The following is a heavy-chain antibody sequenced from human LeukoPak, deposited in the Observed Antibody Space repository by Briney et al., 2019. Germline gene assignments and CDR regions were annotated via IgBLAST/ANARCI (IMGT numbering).Heavy chain of an antibody. V-gene: IGHV1-18*01. D-gene: IGHD4-17*01. CDR1: GYTFTSYD. Sequence: ASVKVSCKASGYTFTSYDISWVRQAPGQGLEWMGWISAYNGNTNYAQKLQGRVTMTTDTSTSTAYMELRSLRSDDTAVYYCARADYGDYHLNWFDPWGQGTLVTVSS. CDR3: ARADYGDYHLNWFDP. CDR2: ISAYNGNT. J-gene: IGHJ5*02.